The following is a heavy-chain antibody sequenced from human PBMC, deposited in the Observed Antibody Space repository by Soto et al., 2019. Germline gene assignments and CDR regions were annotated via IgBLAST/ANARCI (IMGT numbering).Heavy chain of an antibody. CDR1: GGSFSSISNHY. V-gene: IGHV4-59*08. J-gene: IGHJ6*02. Sequence: SETLSLTCTFSGGSFSSISNHYCSWIRQPPGKGLEWIGYISYSGSTSYNPSLKSRLIISVDTSQNQFSLKLTSVTAADTAVYYCARHSGDYYYYGMDVWGQGTTVTVSS. CDR2: ISYSGST. CDR3: ARHSGDYYYYGMDV.